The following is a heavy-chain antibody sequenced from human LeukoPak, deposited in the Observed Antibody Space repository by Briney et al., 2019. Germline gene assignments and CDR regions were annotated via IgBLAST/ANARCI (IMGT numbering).Heavy chain of an antibody. V-gene: IGHV4-34*01. CDR1: GGSFSGYY. D-gene: IGHD3-10*01. CDR2: INHSGST. Sequence: PSETLSLTCAVYGGSFSGYYWSWIRQPPGKGLEWIGEINHSGSTNYNPSLKSRVSISVDTSKNQFSLKLTSVTAADTAVYYCAAYRSGTHYNSYYFDDWGQGTLVIVSS. CDR3: AAYRSGTHYNSYYFDD. J-gene: IGHJ4*02.